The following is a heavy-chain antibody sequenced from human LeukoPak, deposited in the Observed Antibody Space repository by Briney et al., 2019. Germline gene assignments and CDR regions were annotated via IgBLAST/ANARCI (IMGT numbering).Heavy chain of an antibody. D-gene: IGHD2-2*01. J-gene: IGHJ4*02. CDR2: INSDGGST. Sequence: GGSLRLSCAGSGFTFSSYWMHWVRQAPGKGLVWVSRINSDGGSTSYADSVKGRFTISRDNAKNTLYLQMNSLRAEDTAVYYCVRGGCSSTSCHTYWGQGTLVTVSS. CDR3: VRGGCSSTSCHTY. V-gene: IGHV3-74*01. CDR1: GFTFSSYW.